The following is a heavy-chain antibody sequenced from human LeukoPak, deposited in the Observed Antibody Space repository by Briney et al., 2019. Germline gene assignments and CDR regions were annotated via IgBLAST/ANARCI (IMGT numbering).Heavy chain of an antibody. CDR1: GYTFTDYY. J-gene: IGHJ4*02. V-gene: IGHV1-2*02. CDR3: ARGSSGWFNFDY. Sequence: ASVKVSCKASGYTFTDYYIHWVRQAPGQGLEWMGWVNPNSGGINYAQKFQGRVTMTRDTSISTAYLELSRLTSDDTAVFYCARGSSGWFNFDYWDQGTLVTASS. D-gene: IGHD6-19*01. CDR2: VNPNSGGI.